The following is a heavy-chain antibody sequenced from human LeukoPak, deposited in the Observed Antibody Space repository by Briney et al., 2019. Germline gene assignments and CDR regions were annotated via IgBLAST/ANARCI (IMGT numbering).Heavy chain of an antibody. Sequence: PSETLSLTCTVSGGSISSYYWSWIRQPPGKGLEWIGYIYYSGSTNYNPSLKSRVTISVDTSKNQFPLKLSSVTAADTAVYYCARGLGYSSSDYWGQGTLVTVSS. D-gene: IGHD6-6*01. CDR2: IYYSGST. CDR1: GGSISSYY. CDR3: ARGLGYSSSDY. J-gene: IGHJ4*02. V-gene: IGHV4-59*01.